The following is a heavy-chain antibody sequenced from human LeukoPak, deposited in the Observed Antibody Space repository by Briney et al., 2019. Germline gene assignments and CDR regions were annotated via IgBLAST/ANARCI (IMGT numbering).Heavy chain of an antibody. CDR3: ARDTAMDTAGY. CDR1: GYTFTGYY. D-gene: IGHD5-18*01. J-gene: IGHJ4*02. CDR2: INPNNGGT. V-gene: IGHV1-2*02. Sequence: ASVKVSCKASGYTFTGYYMHWVRQAPGQGLEWMGWINPNNGGTNYAQKFQGRVTMTRDTSISTAYMELSRLRSDDTAVYYCARDTAMDTAGYWGQGTLVTVSS.